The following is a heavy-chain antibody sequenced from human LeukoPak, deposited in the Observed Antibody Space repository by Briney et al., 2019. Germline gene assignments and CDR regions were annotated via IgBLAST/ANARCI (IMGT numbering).Heavy chain of an antibody. D-gene: IGHD2-15*01. Sequence: PGGSLRLSCAASGFTVSSYSMNWVRQPPGKGLEWVASISSSSIYIYYADSLKGRLTISRDNAKNSLYLEMNSLRAEDTAVYYCARRYCSGGTCYDWFDPWGQGTLVTVSS. CDR3: ARRYCSGGTCYDWFDP. CDR1: GFTVSSYS. V-gene: IGHV3-21*01. CDR2: ISSSSIYI. J-gene: IGHJ5*02.